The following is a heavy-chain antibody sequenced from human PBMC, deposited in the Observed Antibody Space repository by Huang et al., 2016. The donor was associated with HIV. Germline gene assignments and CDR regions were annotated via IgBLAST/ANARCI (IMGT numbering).Heavy chain of an antibody. CDR3: ARGSRQGKYYYGSGTAY. CDR2: IKSDGSST. D-gene: IGHD3-10*01. V-gene: IGHV3-74*01. CDR1: GFTFSSYW. Sequence: EVQLVESGGGLVQPGGSLRLSCAASGFTFSSYWRHWVRQVPGKGVVWVSHIKSDGSSTSYADSGKGRFTISRDNAKNTLYLQMNSLRAEDTAVYYCARGSRQGKYYYGSGTAYWGQGTLVTVSS. J-gene: IGHJ4*02.